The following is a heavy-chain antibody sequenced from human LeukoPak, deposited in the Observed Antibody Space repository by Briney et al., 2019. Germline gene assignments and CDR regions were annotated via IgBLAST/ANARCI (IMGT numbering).Heavy chain of an antibody. Sequence: ASVNVSCKASVYTFTTYDINWVRQATGQGLEWMGWMNPRSGNTGYAQNFQGRVTMTRNTSITTSYMELSSLRSEDTAVYYCAKASRTYYGDYLYYFDSWGQGTQVTVSS. J-gene: IGHJ4*02. D-gene: IGHD4-17*01. CDR2: MNPRSGNT. CDR3: AKASRTYYGDYLYYFDS. CDR1: VYTFTTYD. V-gene: IGHV1-8*01.